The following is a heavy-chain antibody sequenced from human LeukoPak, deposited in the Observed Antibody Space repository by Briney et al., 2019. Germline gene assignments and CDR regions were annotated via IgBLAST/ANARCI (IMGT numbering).Heavy chain of an antibody. D-gene: IGHD3-16*01. J-gene: IGHJ6*03. CDR2: IYYSGST. V-gene: IGHV4-59*01. CDR3: ARDVRSGYYYYYMDV. Sequence: TSETLSLTCTVSGGSISSYYWSWIRQPPGKGLEWIGNIYYSGSTNYNPSLKSRVTISVDTSKNQFSLKLSSVTAADTAVYYCARDVRSGYYYYYMDVWGKGTTVTVSS. CDR1: GGSISSYY.